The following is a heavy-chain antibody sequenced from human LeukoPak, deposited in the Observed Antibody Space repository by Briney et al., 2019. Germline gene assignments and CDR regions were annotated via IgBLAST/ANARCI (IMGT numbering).Heavy chain of an antibody. J-gene: IGHJ4*02. CDR2: MNPNSGNT. CDR3: ARGGSTTYCTDY. V-gene: IGHV1-8*02. D-gene: IGHD5/OR15-5a*01. Sequence: ASVKVSCKASGYTFTGYYMHWVRQAPGQGLEWMGWMNPNSGNTGYAQKFQGRVTMTRNTSISTAYMELSSLRSEDTAVYYCARGGSTTYCTDYWGQGTLVTVSS. CDR1: GYTFTGYY.